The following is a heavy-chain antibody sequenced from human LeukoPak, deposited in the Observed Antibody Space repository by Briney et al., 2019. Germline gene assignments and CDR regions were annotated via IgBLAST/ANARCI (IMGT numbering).Heavy chain of an antibody. Sequence: GGSLRLSCAASGFTVSSNYMTWVRQAPGKGLEWVSIIYSGGSTYYADSVKGRFTISRDNSKNTLCLQMNSLRAEDTAVYYCAELGITMIGGVWGKGTTVTISS. V-gene: IGHV3-66*01. CDR3: AELGITMIGGV. CDR1: GFTVSSNY. J-gene: IGHJ6*04. CDR2: IYSGGST. D-gene: IGHD3-10*02.